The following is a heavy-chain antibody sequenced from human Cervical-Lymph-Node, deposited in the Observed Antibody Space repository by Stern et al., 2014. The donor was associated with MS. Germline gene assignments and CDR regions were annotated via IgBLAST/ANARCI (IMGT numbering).Heavy chain of an antibody. Sequence: QVQLGQSGAEVKKPGSSVKVSCKASRDTFTYSALSWVRQAPGQGLEWMGGIIPMLGTTSYAQKFQGRVRITADTSTNIAYMELTSLRSDDTAVYFCARDQGEYGSGSEDSWFDPWGQGTLVTVSS. V-gene: IGHV1-69*06. J-gene: IGHJ5*02. CDR1: RDTFTYSA. D-gene: IGHD3-10*01. CDR2: IIPMLGTT. CDR3: ARDQGEYGSGSEDSWFDP.